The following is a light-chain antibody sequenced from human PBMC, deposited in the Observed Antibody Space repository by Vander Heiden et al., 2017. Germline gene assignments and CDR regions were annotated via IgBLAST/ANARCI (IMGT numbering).Light chain of an antibody. CDR2: GVS. Sequence: EIVLTQSPGTLSLSPGQRATLSCRASQTVSSNYLAWYQQKPGQAPRLLIYGVSNRAHGIPDRFSCSGSGTDFTLPISRLEPEDSAVYYCQQYGGSPGTFGQGTKVEIK. V-gene: IGKV3-20*01. CDR3: QQYGGSPGT. CDR1: QTVSSNY. J-gene: IGKJ2*01.